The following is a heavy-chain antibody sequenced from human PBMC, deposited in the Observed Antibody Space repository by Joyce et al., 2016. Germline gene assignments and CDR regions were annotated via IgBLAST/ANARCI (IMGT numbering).Heavy chain of an antibody. Sequence: QLQLQESGPGLVKPSETLSLTCTVSGGSISSSSYYWVWIRQPPGKGLEWIGSFYYRESTYYNPSLKSRVTISVDTSKNQFSLKLSSVTAAGTAVYYCSSGYSSRYYMDVWGKGTTVTVSS. J-gene: IGHJ6*03. CDR3: SSGYSSRYYMDV. D-gene: IGHD6-13*01. CDR1: GGSISSSSYY. V-gene: IGHV4-39*07. CDR2: FYYREST.